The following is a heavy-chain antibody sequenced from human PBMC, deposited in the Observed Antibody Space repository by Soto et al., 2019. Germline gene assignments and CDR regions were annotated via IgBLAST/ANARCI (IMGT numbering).Heavy chain of an antibody. Sequence: EQLVESGGTLVQPGGSLRLSCVTSGFTFRNHWMHWVRQAPGLGLEGVSRISTDGSFTTYADSVKGRFNISRDNAKNTVYLKMNSLRVEDTALYYCARPRSKSSSGFDLWGQGTMVTVSS. CDR2: ISTDGSFT. D-gene: IGHD2-2*01. J-gene: IGHJ3*01. CDR3: ARPRSKSSSGFDL. CDR1: GFTFRNHW. V-gene: IGHV3-74*03.